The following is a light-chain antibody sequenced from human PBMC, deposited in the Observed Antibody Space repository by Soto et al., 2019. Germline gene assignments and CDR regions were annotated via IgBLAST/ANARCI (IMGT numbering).Light chain of an antibody. CDR3: LQHNSYPLT. V-gene: IGKV1-5*01. CDR1: QSVSSW. Sequence: TQSPGTLSLSPGERATLSCRASQSVSSWLAWYQQKPGKAPKFLIYDASNLESGVPSRFSGSGSGTEFTLTISSLQPEDFATYYCLQHNSYPLTFGGGTKVDIK. J-gene: IGKJ4*01. CDR2: DAS.